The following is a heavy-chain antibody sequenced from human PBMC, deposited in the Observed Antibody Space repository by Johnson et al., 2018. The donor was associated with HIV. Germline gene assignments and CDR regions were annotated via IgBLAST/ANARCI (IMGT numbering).Heavy chain of an antibody. D-gene: IGHD3-22*01. Sequence: QVQLVESGGGVVQPGRSLRLSCAASGFTFSSYAMHWVRQAPGKGLEWVAVISYDGSDKYYADSVKGRFTISRDSSKNTLYLQMNSLRAEDTALYYCARGPIITMIVVPAPGWVHIWGQGTMVTVSS. CDR3: ARGPIITMIVVPAPGWVHI. CDR1: GFTFSSYA. V-gene: IGHV3-30*04. J-gene: IGHJ3*02. CDR2: ISYDGSDK.